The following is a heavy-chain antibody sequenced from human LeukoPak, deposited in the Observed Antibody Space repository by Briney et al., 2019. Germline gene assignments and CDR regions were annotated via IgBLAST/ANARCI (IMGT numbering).Heavy chain of an antibody. CDR2: IYHSGST. J-gene: IGHJ5*02. V-gene: IGHV4-30-2*01. CDR3: ARGPGIQLWYNWFDP. Sequence: PSQTLSLTCAVSGGTISSGGYSWSWIRQPPGKGLEWIGYIYHSGSTYYNPSLKSRVTISVDRSKNQFSLKLSSVTAADTAVYYCARGPGIQLWYNWFDPWGQGTLVTVSS. D-gene: IGHD5-18*01. CDR1: GGTISSGGYS.